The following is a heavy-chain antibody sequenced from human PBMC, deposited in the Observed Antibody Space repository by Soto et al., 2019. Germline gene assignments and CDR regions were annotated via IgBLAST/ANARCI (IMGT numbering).Heavy chain of an antibody. CDR2: IIPLLGIA. V-gene: IGHV1-69*02. J-gene: IGHJ4*02. Sequence: QVQLVQSGAEVKKPGSSVKVSCKASGGTFSSYTISWVRQAPGQGLGWMGRIIPLLGIANYAQKFQGRVTRTADKSTSTAYMELSSLRSEDTAVYYCAMEYCSSTSCYRDYWGQGTLVTVSS. CDR3: AMEYCSSTSCYRDY. CDR1: GGTFSSYT. D-gene: IGHD2-2*02.